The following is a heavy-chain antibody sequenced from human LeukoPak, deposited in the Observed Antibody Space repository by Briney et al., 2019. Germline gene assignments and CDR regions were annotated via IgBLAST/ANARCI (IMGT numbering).Heavy chain of an antibody. D-gene: IGHD2-15*01. V-gene: IGHV4-39*01. CDR1: GGSISSSSYY. CDR3: ARGYCSGGSCYTHQNWFDP. J-gene: IGHJ5*02. CDR2: IYYSGST. Sequence: SETLSLTCTVSGGSISSSSYYWGWIRQPPGKGLEWIGSIYYSGSTYSNPSLKSRVTISVDTSKNQFSLKLSSVTAADTAVYYCARGYCSGGSCYTHQNWFDPWGQGTLVTVSS.